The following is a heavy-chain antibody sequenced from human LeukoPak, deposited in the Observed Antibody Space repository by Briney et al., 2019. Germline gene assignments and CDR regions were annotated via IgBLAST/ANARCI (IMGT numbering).Heavy chain of an antibody. CDR3: ARGGQAYCSGGSCYSGWFDP. Sequence: PSQTLSLTCTVSGGSISSGSYYWSWIRQPAGKGLEWIGRIYTSGSTNYNPSLKSRVTISVDTSKNQFSLKLTSVTAADTAVYYCARGGQAYCSGGSCYSGWFDPWGQGTLVTVSS. V-gene: IGHV4-61*02. CDR1: GGSISSGSYY. CDR2: IYTSGST. D-gene: IGHD2-15*01. J-gene: IGHJ5*02.